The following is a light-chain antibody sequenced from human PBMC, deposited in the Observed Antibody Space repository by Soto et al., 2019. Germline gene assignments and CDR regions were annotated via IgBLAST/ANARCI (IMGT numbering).Light chain of an antibody. Sequence: DIQLTQSPSTLSASVGDRVTITCRASQSVTDWLAWYQQKPGKAPKLLIYDASSLQSGVPSRFSGSGSGTEFSLTISSLQPHDFATYYCQQYYRSCTFGQGTKVDIK. J-gene: IGKJ2*02. CDR1: QSVTDW. CDR2: DAS. V-gene: IGKV1-5*01. CDR3: QQYYRSCT.